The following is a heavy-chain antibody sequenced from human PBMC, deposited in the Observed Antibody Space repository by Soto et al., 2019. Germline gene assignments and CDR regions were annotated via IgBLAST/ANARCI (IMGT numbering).Heavy chain of an antibody. J-gene: IGHJ6*02. CDR1: GFPFYSYL. Sequence: PSWSLGLSCAASGFPFYSYLMHWVRHTPGKGLVWVSRINSDGSSTSYADSVKGRFTISRDNAKNTLYLQMNSLRAEDTAVYYCARDPLAARLGYYYYYGMDVWGQGTTVTVSS. CDR2: INSDGSST. D-gene: IGHD6-6*01. V-gene: IGHV3-74*01. CDR3: ARDPLAARLGYYYYYGMDV.